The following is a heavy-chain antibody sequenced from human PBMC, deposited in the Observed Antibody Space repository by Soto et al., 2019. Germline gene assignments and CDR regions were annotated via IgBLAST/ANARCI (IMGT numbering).Heavy chain of an antibody. CDR1: GFTFSSYA. CDR3: VTAYAFWSGSYCREV. D-gene: IGHD3-3*01. Sequence: PGGSLRLSCSASGFTFSSYAMHWVRQAPGKGLEYVSAISSNGGSTYYADSVKGRFTISRDNSKNTLYLQMSSLRAEDTAVYYSVTAYAFWSGSYCREVWGQGTTVTVSS. J-gene: IGHJ6*02. V-gene: IGHV3-64D*06. CDR2: ISSNGGST.